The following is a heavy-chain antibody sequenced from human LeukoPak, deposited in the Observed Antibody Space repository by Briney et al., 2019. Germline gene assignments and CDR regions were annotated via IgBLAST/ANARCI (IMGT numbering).Heavy chain of an antibody. CDR2: ISSSSSTI. CDR3: ARGLLGGAVAGTSDY. J-gene: IGHJ4*02. Sequence: GGSLRLSCAASGFTFSSYSMNWVRQAPGKGLEWVSYISSSSSTIYYADSVKGRFTISRDNDKNSLYLQMNSLRAEDTAVYYCARGLLGGAVAGTSDYWGQGTLVTVSS. V-gene: IGHV3-48*01. D-gene: IGHD6-19*01. CDR1: GFTFSSYS.